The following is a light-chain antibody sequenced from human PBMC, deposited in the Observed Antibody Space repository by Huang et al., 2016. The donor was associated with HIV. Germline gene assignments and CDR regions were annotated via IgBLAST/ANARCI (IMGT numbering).Light chain of an antibody. Sequence: EIVLTQSPGTLSLSPGERATLSCRASQSVSSSDLAWYQQKPGQAPRLLIYGASSRATGIPDRFSGSGSGTDFTLTISRLEPEDFATYYCQQSYTTPHTFGQGTKLEIK. CDR3: QQSYTTPHT. CDR2: GAS. V-gene: IGKV3-20*01. CDR1: QSVSSSD. J-gene: IGKJ2*01.